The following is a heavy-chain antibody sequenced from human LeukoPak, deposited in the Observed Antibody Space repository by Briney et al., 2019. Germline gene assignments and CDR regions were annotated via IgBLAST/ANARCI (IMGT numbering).Heavy chain of an antibody. CDR1: GFTFSSYP. D-gene: IGHD1-26*01. CDR3: ARDGGGYFDP. J-gene: IGHJ5*02. Sequence: GGSLKLSCAASGFTFSSYPMNWVRQAPGKGLMWLSRINTGGIGTSYADSVNGRFTISRDNAKNTLYLQMNSLRAEDTAVYYCARDGGGYFDPWGQGTLVTVSS. V-gene: IGHV3-74*01. CDR2: INTGGIGT.